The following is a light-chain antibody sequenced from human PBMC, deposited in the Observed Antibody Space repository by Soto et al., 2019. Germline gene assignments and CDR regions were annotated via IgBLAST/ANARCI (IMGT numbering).Light chain of an antibody. V-gene: IGKV3-15*01. J-gene: IGKJ2*01. CDR2: GAS. CDR3: QQYNNLPPDT. CDR1: QSVNNN. Sequence: IILTQSPASLSVSPGARATLSCRASQSVNNNLAWYQQKPGQAPRLLIYGASTRATGIPGRFRGSGSGTEFTLTITSLQSEDFAVYFCQQYNNLPPDTFGQGTKLEIK.